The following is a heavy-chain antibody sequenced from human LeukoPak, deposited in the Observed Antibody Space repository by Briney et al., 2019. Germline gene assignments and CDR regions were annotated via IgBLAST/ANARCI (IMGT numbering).Heavy chain of an antibody. J-gene: IGHJ6*02. V-gene: IGHV3-30*18. D-gene: IGHD6-19*01. CDR1: GFTFSSYG. CDR3: AKCIEGGQWQDYYYYYGMDV. Sequence: GGSLRLSCAASGFTFSSYGMHWVRQAPGKGLEWVAVISYDGSNKYYADSVKGRFTTSRDNSKNTLYLQMNSLRAEDTAVYYCAKCIEGGQWQDYYYYYGMDVWGQGTTVTVSS. CDR2: ISYDGSNK.